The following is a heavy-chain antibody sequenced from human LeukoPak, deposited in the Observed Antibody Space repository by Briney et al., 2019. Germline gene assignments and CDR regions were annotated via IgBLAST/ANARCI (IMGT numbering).Heavy chain of an antibody. Sequence: SVTLSLTCAVYGWSFNGYYWRWIRQRPGKGREWSGEINHSESTNYNPSLKRRITISVDTSKNQSSLKLSSVTAADTAVYYCARWRRGYCSGGSCYNWFDPWGQGTLVTVSS. CDR1: GWSFNGYY. V-gene: IGHV4-34*01. D-gene: IGHD2-15*01. CDR2: INHSEST. CDR3: ARWRRGYCSGGSCYNWFDP. J-gene: IGHJ5*02.